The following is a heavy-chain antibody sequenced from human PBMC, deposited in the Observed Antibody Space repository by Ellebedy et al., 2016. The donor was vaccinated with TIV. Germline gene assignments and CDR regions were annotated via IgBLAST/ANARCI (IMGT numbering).Heavy chain of an antibody. Sequence: AASVKVSCKASGYTFTGYYMHWVRQAPGQGLEWMGWINPNSGGTNYAQKFQGRVTMTRDTSISTAYMELSRLRSDDTAVYYCARSRITMVRGVTNFDYWGQGTLVTVSS. CDR1: GYTFTGYY. CDR3: ARSRITMVRGVTNFDY. V-gene: IGHV1-2*02. J-gene: IGHJ4*02. D-gene: IGHD3-10*01. CDR2: INPNSGGT.